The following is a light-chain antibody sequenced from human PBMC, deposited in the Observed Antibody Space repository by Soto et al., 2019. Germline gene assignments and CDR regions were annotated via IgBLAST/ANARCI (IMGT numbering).Light chain of an antibody. V-gene: IGKV3-20*01. CDR3: QQYGSSYT. CDR2: GTS. CDR1: QSVSSN. Sequence: EIVMTQSPATLSVSPGERATLSCRASQSVSSNLAWYQQKPGQAPRLLIYGTSTRDTGIPDRFSGSGSGTDFTLTISRLEPEDFAVYYCQQYGSSYTFGPGTKVEIK. J-gene: IGKJ3*01.